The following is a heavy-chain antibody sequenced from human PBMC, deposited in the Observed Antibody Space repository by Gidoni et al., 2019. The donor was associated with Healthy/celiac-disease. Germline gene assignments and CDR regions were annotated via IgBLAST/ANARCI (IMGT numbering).Heavy chain of an antibody. CDR1: GYTFTSYD. V-gene: IGHV1-8*01. D-gene: IGHD3-22*01. CDR3: ARVQEYYYDSSGYLIYDY. Sequence: QVQLVQSGAEVKKPGASVKVSCKVSGYTFTSYDINWVRQATGQGLEWMGWMNPNSGNTGYAQKFQGRVTMTRNTSISTAYMELSSLRSEDTAVYYCARVQEYYYDSSGYLIYDYWGQGTLVTVSS. J-gene: IGHJ4*02. CDR2: MNPNSGNT.